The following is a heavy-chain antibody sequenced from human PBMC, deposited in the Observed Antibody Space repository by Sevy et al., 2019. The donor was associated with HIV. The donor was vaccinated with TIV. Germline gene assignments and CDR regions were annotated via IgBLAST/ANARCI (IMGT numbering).Heavy chain of an antibody. J-gene: IGHJ4*02. CDR3: ATTKDYYEKSGDPFDY. Sequence: ASVKVSCKVSGYTLTKLSMHWVRQAPGKGLEWMGTFDPEDGETIYAQKFQGRVTMTEDTPTDTAYMKLSSLRSEDTAVYYCATTKDYYEKSGDPFDYWGQGTLVTVSS. V-gene: IGHV1-24*01. CDR2: FDPEDGET. CDR1: GYTLTKLS. D-gene: IGHD3-22*01.